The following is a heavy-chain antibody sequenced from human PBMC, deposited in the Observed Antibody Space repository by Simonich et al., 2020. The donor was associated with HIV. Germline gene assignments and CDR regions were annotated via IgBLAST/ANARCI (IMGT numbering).Heavy chain of an antibody. Sequence: EVQLVESGGGLVQPGGSLRLSCAASGFTFSSYWMHWVRQAPGKGWVWVSRINRDGSSTSYADSVKGRFTISRDNAKNTLYLQMNSLRAEDTAVYYCARSGGSSSDAFDIWGQGTMVTVSS. D-gene: IGHD6-6*01. V-gene: IGHV3-74*01. CDR2: INRDGSST. J-gene: IGHJ3*02. CDR1: GFTFSSYW. CDR3: ARSGGSSSDAFDI.